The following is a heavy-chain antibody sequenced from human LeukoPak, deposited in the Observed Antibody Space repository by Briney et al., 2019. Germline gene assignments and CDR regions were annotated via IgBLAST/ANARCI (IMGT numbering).Heavy chain of an antibody. CDR3: AREVANYDFWSGYEYYFDY. V-gene: IGHV3-7*01. J-gene: IGHJ4*02. D-gene: IGHD3-3*01. CDR1: GFTFSSYW. Sequence: GGSLRLSCAASGFTFSSYWMSWVRQAPGKGLEWVANIKQDGSEKYYVDSVKGRFTISRDNAKNSLYLQMNSLRAEDTAVYYCAREVANYDFWSGYEYYFDYWGQGTLVTVSS. CDR2: IKQDGSEK.